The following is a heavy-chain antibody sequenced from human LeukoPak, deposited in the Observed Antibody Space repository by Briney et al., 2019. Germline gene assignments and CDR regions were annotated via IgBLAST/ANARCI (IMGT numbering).Heavy chain of an antibody. Sequence: GASVKVPCKASGHTLTGYYMHWVRQAPGQGLEWMGWINPNSGGTNYAQKFQGRVTMTRDTSISTAYMELSRLRSDDTAVYYCASLYGSGSQIYYYYGMDVWGQGTTVTVSS. CDR1: GHTLTGYY. CDR2: INPNSGGT. J-gene: IGHJ6*02. D-gene: IGHD3-10*01. CDR3: ASLYGSGSQIYYYYGMDV. V-gene: IGHV1-2*02.